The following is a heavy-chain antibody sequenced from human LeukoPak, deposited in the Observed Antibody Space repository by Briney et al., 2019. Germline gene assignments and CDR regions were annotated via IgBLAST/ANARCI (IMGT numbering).Heavy chain of an antibody. Sequence: GGSLRLSCAASGSTFSSYAMSWVRQAPGKGLEWISAISGSGGSTYYADSVKGRFTISRDNSKNTLYLQMNSLRAEDTAVYYCAKGAAAGTNYYYGMDVWGQGTTVTVSS. CDR3: AKGAAAGTNYYYGMDV. V-gene: IGHV3-23*01. CDR1: GSTFSSYA. CDR2: ISGSGGST. J-gene: IGHJ6*02. D-gene: IGHD6-13*01.